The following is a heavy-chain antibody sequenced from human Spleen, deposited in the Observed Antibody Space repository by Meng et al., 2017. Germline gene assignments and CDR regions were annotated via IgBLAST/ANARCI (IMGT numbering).Heavy chain of an antibody. V-gene: IGHV4-34*01. CDR3: ARDKTTTGYQSGWFDP. CDR1: GGSFSDYY. D-gene: IGHD1-1*01. CDR2: INHSGST. J-gene: IGHJ5*02. Sequence: QVQLQQWGAGLLKPSETLSLTCVVSGGSFSDYYWSWIRQPPGKGLEWIGEINHSGSTNYNPSLESRATISVDTSKSQFSLNLSSVTAADTAVYYCARDKTTTGYQSGWFDPWGQGTLVTVSS.